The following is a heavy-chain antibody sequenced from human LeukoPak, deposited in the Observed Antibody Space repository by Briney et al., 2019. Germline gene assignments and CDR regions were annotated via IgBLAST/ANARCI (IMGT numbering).Heavy chain of an antibody. J-gene: IGHJ4*02. CDR3: ARDIQAHWEPEPNFDY. V-gene: IGHV1-18*01. Sequence: ASVKVSCKASGYTFTSYGISWVRQAPGQGLEWMGWISAYNGNTNYAQKLQGRVTMTTDTSTSTAYMELRSLRSDDTAVYYCARDIQAHWEPEPNFDYWGQGTLVTVSS. D-gene: IGHD1-26*01. CDR2: ISAYNGNT. CDR1: GYTFTSYG.